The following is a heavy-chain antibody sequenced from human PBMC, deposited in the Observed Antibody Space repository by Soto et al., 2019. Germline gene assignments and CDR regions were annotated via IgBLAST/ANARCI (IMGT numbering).Heavy chain of an antibody. D-gene: IGHD2-21*02. Sequence: LRLSCATSGFSFSASAMHWVRQVSGKGLEWVARIRSKANNYATTYAPSVKGRFTISRDDSENTVYLQMNSLKTEDTAIYYCAKQIYGGNSWGQGTLVTAPQ. CDR2: IRSKANNYAT. J-gene: IGHJ4*02. CDR1: GFSFSASA. CDR3: AKQIYGGNS. V-gene: IGHV3-73*01.